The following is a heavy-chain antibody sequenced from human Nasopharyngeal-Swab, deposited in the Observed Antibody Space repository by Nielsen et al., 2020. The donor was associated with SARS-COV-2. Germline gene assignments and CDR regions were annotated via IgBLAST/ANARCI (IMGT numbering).Heavy chain of an antibody. CDR3: AKSPPRGWGYYYYMDV. Sequence: WIRQHPGKGLEWIGEINHSGSTNYNPSLKSRVTISVDTSKNQFSLKLSSVTAADTAVYYCAKSPPRGWGYYYYMDVWGKGTTVTVSS. CDR2: INHSGST. D-gene: IGHD6-19*01. J-gene: IGHJ6*03. V-gene: IGHV4-34*01.